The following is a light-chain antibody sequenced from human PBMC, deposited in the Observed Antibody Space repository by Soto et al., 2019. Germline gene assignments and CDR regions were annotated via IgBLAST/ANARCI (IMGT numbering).Light chain of an antibody. CDR1: SSDVGGYNY. CDR2: EVS. V-gene: IGLV2-14*01. Sequence: QSALTQPASVSGSPGQSITISCTGTSSDVGGYNYVSWYQQHPGKAPKLIIYEVSNRPSGVSNRFSGSKSGNTASLTISGLQAEDEADYYCSSYTSSSIYYVFGTGTKLTVL. CDR3: SSYTSSSIYYV. J-gene: IGLJ1*01.